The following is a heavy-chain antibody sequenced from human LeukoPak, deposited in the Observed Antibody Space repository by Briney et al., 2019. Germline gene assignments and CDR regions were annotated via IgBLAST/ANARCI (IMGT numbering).Heavy chain of an antibody. J-gene: IGHJ4*02. CDR1: GFTFSSYS. V-gene: IGHV3-21*01. CDR2: ISSSSSYI. Sequence: GGSLRLSCAASGFTFSSYSMNWVRQAPGKGLEWVSSISSSSSYIYYADSVKGRFTISRDNAKNSLYLQMNSLRAEDTAVYYCARDGEGGYSYGYDYWGQGTLVTVSS. CDR3: ARDGEGGYSYGYDY. D-gene: IGHD5-18*01.